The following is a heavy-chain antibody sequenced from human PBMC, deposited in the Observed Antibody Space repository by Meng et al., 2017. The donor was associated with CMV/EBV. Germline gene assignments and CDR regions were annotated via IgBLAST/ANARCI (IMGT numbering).Heavy chain of an antibody. V-gene: IGHV4-34*01. CDR3: ARVDGITIFGVVITEGYYFDY. D-gene: IGHD3-3*01. CDR2: INHSGST. J-gene: IGHJ4*02. Sequence: GDYWSWIRQPPGKGLEWIGEINHSGSTNYNPSLKSRVTISVDTSKNQFSLKLSSVTAADTAVYYCARVDGITIFGVVITEGYYFDYWGQGTLVTVSS. CDR1: GDY.